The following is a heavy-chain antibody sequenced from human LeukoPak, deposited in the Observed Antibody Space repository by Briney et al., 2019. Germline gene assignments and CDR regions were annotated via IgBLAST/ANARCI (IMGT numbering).Heavy chain of an antibody. CDR2: ISGSGGST. J-gene: IGHJ4*02. V-gene: IGHV3-23*01. CDR3: AKGVAAAGTNYFDY. Sequence: GGSPRLSCAAPGFTFSSYAMSWVRRAPGKGLEWVSAISGSGGSTYYADSVKGRFTISRDNSKNTLYLQMNSLRAEDTAVYYCAKGVAAAGTNYFDYWGQGTLVTVSS. D-gene: IGHD6-13*01. CDR1: GFTFSSYA.